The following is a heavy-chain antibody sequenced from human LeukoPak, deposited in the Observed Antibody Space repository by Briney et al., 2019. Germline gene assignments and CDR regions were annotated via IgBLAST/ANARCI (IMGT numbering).Heavy chain of an antibody. V-gene: IGHV4-34*01. CDR3: ARGPTRDFWSGYWIDY. J-gene: IGHJ4*02. CDR2: INHSGST. D-gene: IGHD3-3*01. CDR1: GGSFSGYY. Sequence: PSETLSLTCAVYGGSFSGYYWSWIRQPPGKGLEWIGEINHSGSTNYNPSLKSRVTISVDTSKNQFSLKLSSVTAADTAVYYCARGPTRDFWSGYWIDYWGQGTLVTVSS.